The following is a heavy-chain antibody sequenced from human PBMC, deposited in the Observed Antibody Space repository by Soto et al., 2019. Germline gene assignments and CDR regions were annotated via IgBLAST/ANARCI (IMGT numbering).Heavy chain of an antibody. CDR3: ARTDGYSLTYFDY. D-gene: IGHD5-18*01. V-gene: IGHV4-39*01. Sequence: SETLSLTCTVSGGSISSSSYYWGWIRQPPGKGLEWIGSIYYSGSTYYNPSLKSRVTISVDTSKNQFSLKLSSVTAADTAVYYCARTDGYSLTYFDYWGQGTLVTVSS. J-gene: IGHJ4*02. CDR1: GGSISSSSYY. CDR2: IYYSGST.